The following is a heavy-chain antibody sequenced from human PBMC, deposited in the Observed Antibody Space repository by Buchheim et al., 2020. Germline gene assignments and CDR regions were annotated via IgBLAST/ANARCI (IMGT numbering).Heavy chain of an antibody. Sequence: QVQLVDSGGGVVQPGRSLRLSCAASGFTFSSYGMHWVRQAPGKGLDWVAVIYFYGSNKYYADSVRGRFTISRDNSKNTLYLQMSSLRAEDTAVYYCARYSGYYDTSGYYSFDYWGQGTL. J-gene: IGHJ4*02. D-gene: IGHD3-22*01. CDR1: GFTFSSYG. CDR2: IYFYGSNK. V-gene: IGHV3-33*01. CDR3: ARYSGYYDTSGYYSFDY.